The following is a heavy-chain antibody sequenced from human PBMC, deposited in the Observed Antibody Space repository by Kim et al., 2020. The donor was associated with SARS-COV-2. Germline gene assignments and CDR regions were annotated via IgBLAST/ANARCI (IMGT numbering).Heavy chain of an antibody. Sequence: ASVKVSCKASGYIFRNYGIIWVRQAPGQGLEWMGWISPSTGKTNNAQKFQGRVTMTTDPSTSTASMELRSLRSDDTAVYYCARDPYEDRYCSGGTCYSGHWGPGTLVTVSA. CDR2: ISPSTGKT. CDR3: ARDPYEDRYCSGGTCYSGH. J-gene: IGHJ4*02. CDR1: GYIFRNYG. D-gene: IGHD2-15*01. V-gene: IGHV1-18*04.